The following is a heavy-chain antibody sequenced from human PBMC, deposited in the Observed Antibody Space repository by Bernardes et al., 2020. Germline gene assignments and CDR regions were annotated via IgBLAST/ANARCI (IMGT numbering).Heavy chain of an antibody. Sequence: SGPTLVKPTQTLTLTCTFSGFSLSTSGVGVGWIRQPPGKALEWLALIYWDDDKRYSPSLKSRLTITKDTSKNQVVLTMTNMDPVDTATYYCAHKFLWFREEEAMSHYYYGMDVWGKGTTVTVSS. CDR2: IYWDDDK. V-gene: IGHV2-5*02. D-gene: IGHD3-10*01. CDR3: AHKFLWFREEEAMSHYYYGMDV. CDR1: GFSLSTSGVG. J-gene: IGHJ6*04.